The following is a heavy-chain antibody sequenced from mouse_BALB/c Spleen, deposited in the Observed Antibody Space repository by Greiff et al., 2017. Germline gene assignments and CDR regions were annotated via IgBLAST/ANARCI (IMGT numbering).Heavy chain of an antibody. CDR3: ARGKRIYDGYYDAMDY. D-gene: IGHD2-3*01. Sequence: EVKLQESGPGLVKPSQSLSLTCSVTGYSITSGYYWNWIRQFPGNKLEWMGYISYDGSNNYNPSLKNRISITRDTSKNQFFLKLNSVTTEDTATYYCARGKRIYDGYYDAMDYWGQGTSVTVSS. V-gene: IGHV3-6*02. J-gene: IGHJ4*01. CDR2: ISYDGSN. CDR1: GYSITSGYY.